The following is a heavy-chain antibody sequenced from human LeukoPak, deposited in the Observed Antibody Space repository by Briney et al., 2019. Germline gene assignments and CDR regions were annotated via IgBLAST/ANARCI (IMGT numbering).Heavy chain of an antibody. CDR2: VFYPRST. CDR3: ASRPADSTWYGVFDY. V-gene: IGHV4-59*11. D-gene: IGHD6-13*01. Sequence: PSETLSLTCTVSGGSINSHYWSWIRQPPGKGLEWIGYVFYPRSTNYNPSLKSRVTMSLDTSRDQFSLRLTSVTAADTAIYYCASRPADSTWYGVFDYWSQGTLVTVSS. J-gene: IGHJ4*02. CDR1: GGSINSHY.